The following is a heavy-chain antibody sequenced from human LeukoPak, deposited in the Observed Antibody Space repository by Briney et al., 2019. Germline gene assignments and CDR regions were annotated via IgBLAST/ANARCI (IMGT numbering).Heavy chain of an antibody. V-gene: IGHV3-23*01. Sequence: GGSLRLSCAAFGFTFSSHAMSWVRQAPGKGLEWVSLIRGSSDVIEYADSVRGRFTISRDNSKNTVSLQLNNLRAEDTALYYCAKGQSASSTFDCWGQGTLVTVSS. CDR2: IRGSSDVI. CDR3: AKGQSASSTFDC. J-gene: IGHJ4*02. CDR1: GFTFSSHA.